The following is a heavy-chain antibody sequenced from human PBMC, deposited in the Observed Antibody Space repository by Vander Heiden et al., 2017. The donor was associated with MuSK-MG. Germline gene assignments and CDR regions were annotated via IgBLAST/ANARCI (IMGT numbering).Heavy chain of an antibody. J-gene: IGHJ3*02. Sequence: EVQLVDSGGGWVQPGGSLRLSCAASGFTFSDFWMSWVRQAPGKGPEWVANIKTDGSGTYYAASVKGRFTISRDNAKNSLYLQMNSLRVEDTAVYYCARDGAGFDIWGQGTMVIVSS. V-gene: IGHV3-7*01. D-gene: IGHD6-19*01. CDR2: IKTDGSGT. CDR1: GFTFSDFW. CDR3: ARDGAGFDI.